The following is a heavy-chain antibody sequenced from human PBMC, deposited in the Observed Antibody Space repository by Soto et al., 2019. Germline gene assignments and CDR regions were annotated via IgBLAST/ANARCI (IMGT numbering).Heavy chain of an antibody. CDR2: ISYDGNNK. CDR1: GFTFSSSG. D-gene: IGHD6-13*01. V-gene: IGHV3-30*18. CDR3: AKDLFFSSWPTNLYGMDV. Sequence: QVQLVESGGGVVQPGRSLRLSCAASGFTFSSSGMHWVRQAPGKGLEWVAVISYDGNNKYNADSVKGRFTISRDNSKNTLYLQMNSLRAEDKAVYYCAKDLFFSSWPTNLYGMDVWGPGTTVTVSS. J-gene: IGHJ6*02.